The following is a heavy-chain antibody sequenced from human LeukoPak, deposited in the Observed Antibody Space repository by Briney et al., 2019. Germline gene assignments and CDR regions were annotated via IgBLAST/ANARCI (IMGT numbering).Heavy chain of an antibody. CDR2: IYYSGST. J-gene: IGHJ4*02. CDR1: GFTFSSYE. V-gene: IGHV4-38-2*02. CDR3: AKDRYSSWYLTLDY. Sequence: GSLRLSCAASGFTFSSYEMNWVRQAPGKGLEWIGSIYYSGSTYYNPSLKSRVTISVDTSKNQFSLKLSSVTAADTAVYYCAKDRYSSWYLTLDYWGQGTLVTVSS. D-gene: IGHD6-13*01.